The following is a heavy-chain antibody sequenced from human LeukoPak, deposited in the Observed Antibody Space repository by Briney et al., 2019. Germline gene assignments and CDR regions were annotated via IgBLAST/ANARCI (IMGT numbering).Heavy chain of an antibody. Sequence: PGGSLRLSCAASGFTFSSYWMSWVRQAPGKGLEWVANIKQDGSEKYYVDSVKGRFTISRDNAKNSLYLQMNSLRAEDTAVYYCARDSTGYSSSWTRYFDYWGQGTLVTVSS. CDR2: IKQDGSEK. D-gene: IGHD6-13*01. V-gene: IGHV3-7*01. CDR3: ARDSTGYSSSWTRYFDY. J-gene: IGHJ4*02. CDR1: GFTFSSYW.